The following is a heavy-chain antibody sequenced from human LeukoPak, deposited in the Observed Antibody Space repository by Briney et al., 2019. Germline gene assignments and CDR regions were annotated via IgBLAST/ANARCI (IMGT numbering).Heavy chain of an antibody. CDR3: ARVELVATDY. Sequence: GGSLRLSCAASGFTFSSYSMNWVRQAPGKGLEWVSYISSSSSTIYYADSVKGRFTISRDNAKNSLYLQMNSLRAEDTAVYYCARVELVATDYWGQGTLVTVSS. D-gene: IGHD1-7*01. V-gene: IGHV3-48*04. J-gene: IGHJ4*02. CDR2: ISSSSSTI. CDR1: GFTFSSYS.